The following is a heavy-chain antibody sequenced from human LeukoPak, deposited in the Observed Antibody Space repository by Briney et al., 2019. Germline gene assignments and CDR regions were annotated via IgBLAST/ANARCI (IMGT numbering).Heavy chain of an antibody. Sequence: HPGGSLRLSCAASGFTVSSSYMSWVRQAPGKGLEWVSIISSAGTTYYADSVKGRCTISRDNSKNTMYLQVNSLRDEDTAVYYCARDLEAANTYYFDYWGQGTMVTVSS. V-gene: IGHV3-66*01. CDR1: GFTVSSSY. CDR3: ARDLEAANTYYFDY. D-gene: IGHD6-13*01. J-gene: IGHJ4*02. CDR2: ISSAGTT.